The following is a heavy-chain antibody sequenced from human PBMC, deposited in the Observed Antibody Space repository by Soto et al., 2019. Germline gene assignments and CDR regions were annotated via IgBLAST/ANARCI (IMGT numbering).Heavy chain of an antibody. D-gene: IGHD6-13*01. V-gene: IGHV1-2*04. CDR2: IDPNSGGT. CDR1: GYTFTGYN. CDR3: AREAAAGTLAY. Sequence: ASVKVSCKASGYTFTGYNMHWVRQAPGQGLEWMGWIDPNSGGTNYAQKLQGWVTMTRDTSISTAYMELSRLRSDDTAVYYCAREAAAGTLAYWGQGTLVTVSS. J-gene: IGHJ4*02.